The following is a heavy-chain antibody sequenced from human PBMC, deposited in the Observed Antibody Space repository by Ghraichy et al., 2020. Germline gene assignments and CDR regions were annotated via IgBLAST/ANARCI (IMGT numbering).Heavy chain of an antibody. CDR2: IYHSGST. CDR3: AREGYCSSTSCYSTAKRLWFDP. V-gene: IGHV4-4*02. D-gene: IGHD2-2*02. J-gene: IGHJ5*02. Sequence: SETLSLTCAVSGGSISSSNWWSWVRQPPGKGLEWIGEIYHSGSTNYNPSLKSRVTISVDKSKNQFSLKLSSVTAADTAVYYCAREGYCSSTSCYSTAKRLWFDPWDQGTLVTVSS. CDR1: GGSISSSNW.